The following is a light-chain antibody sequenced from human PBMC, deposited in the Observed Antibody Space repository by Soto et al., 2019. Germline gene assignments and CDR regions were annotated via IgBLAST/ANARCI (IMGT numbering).Light chain of an antibody. CDR3: QQWGSSPLMA. CDR2: VAS. V-gene: IGKV3-20*01. J-gene: IGKJ5*01. Sequence: EIVLTHSPAALSLSPWESSTVSCRATQSVSSRHSACYQQKPGQAPRLLPYVASSMATGSPDSFSGSGSGMDVTPSKSRPRNEDLTVYYCQQWGSSPLMAFGLGTRLENK. CDR1: QSVSSRH.